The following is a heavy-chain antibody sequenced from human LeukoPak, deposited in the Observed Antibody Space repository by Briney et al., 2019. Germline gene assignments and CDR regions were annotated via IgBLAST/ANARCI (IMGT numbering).Heavy chain of an antibody. CDR2: NSAYNGNT. CDR1: GYTFSHYG. J-gene: IGHJ6*03. CDR3: VRDGGGLYYYYYMDV. D-gene: IGHD3-16*01. Sequence: ASVKVSCKASGYTFSHYGINWVRHAPGQGLEWMGWNSAYNGNTNYAQNLQGRVTMTADTSTSIAYMELRSLRPDDTAVYYCVRDGGGLYYYYYMDVWGTGTTVTVSS. V-gene: IGHV1-18*01.